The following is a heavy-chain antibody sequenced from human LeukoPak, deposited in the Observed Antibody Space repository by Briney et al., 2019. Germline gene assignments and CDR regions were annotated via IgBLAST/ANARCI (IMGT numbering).Heavy chain of an antibody. CDR1: GFTFRSYS. J-gene: IGHJ6*03. D-gene: IGHD4-17*01. CDR2: ITWCSSYI. Sequence: GGPVRLSCAASGFTFRSYSMNCPREATGKGLVWVSSITWCSSYIYYADSGKGRFTISRDNAKNSLYLQMNSLRAEDTAVYYCARDGFNGEYEPYPLYYYMDVWGKGTTVTVSS. CDR3: ARDGFNGEYEPYPLYYYMDV. V-gene: IGHV3-21*01.